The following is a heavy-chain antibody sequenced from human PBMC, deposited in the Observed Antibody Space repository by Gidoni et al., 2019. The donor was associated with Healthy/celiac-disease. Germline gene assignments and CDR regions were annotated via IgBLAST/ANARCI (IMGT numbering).Heavy chain of an antibody. Sequence: EVQLVQSGAEVKKPGESLKISCKVSGYSFTSYWIGWVRQIPGKGLEWMGIIYPGDSDTRYSPSFQGQVTISADKSISTAYLQWSSLKASDTAMYYCARYREYQLLEAWFDPWSQGTLVTVSS. CDR3: ARYREYQLLEAWFDP. D-gene: IGHD2-2*01. CDR1: GYSFTSYW. CDR2: IYPGDSDT. J-gene: IGHJ5*02. V-gene: IGHV5-51*01.